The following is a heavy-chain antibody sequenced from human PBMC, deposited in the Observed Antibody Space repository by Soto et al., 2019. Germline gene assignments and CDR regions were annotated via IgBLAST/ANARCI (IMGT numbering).Heavy chain of an antibody. V-gene: IGHV3-33*01. CDR3: ARVRSSSCSYYYYGMDV. Sequence: QEQLAESGGGVVQPGRSLRLSCVASGFILSSYGMHWVRQAPGRGLEWVAVIWDDGSNQYYADSVKGRFTISRDNSKSTLYRQMNSLRAGDTAVYYWARVRSSSCSYYYYGMDVWGQGTTVTVSS. CDR1: GFILSSYG. CDR2: IWDDGSNQ. D-gene: IGHD6-13*01. J-gene: IGHJ6*02.